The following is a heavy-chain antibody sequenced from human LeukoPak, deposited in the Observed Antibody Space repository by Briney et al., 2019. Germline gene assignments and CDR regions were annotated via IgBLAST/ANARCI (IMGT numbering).Heavy chain of an antibody. Sequence: PGGSLRLSCAASGFTFSDYYMSWIRRAPGKGLEWVSYISSSGSTIYYADSVKGRFTISRDNAKNSLSMQMNSLRAEDTAVYYRARGVVAGTSNYAEFFQHWGQGTLVAVSS. D-gene: IGHD6-19*01. J-gene: IGHJ1*01. V-gene: IGHV3-11*04. CDR2: ISSSGSTI. CDR1: GFTFSDYY. CDR3: ARGVVAGTSNYAEFFQH.